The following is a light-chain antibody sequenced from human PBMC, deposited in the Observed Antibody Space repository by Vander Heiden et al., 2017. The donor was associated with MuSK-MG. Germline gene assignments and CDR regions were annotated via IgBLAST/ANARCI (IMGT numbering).Light chain of an antibody. Sequence: DIQMTQSPSSLSASVGDRVTITCRASQGIIKYLAWYQQKEGTAPKLLIYGASTLQSGVPTRFSGSGSGTDFTLTITGLQPEDVATYYCQNDCSDLIAFGGGTKVEIK. J-gene: IGKJ4*01. CDR3: QNDCSDLIA. V-gene: IGKV1-27*01. CDR1: QGIIKY. CDR2: GAS.